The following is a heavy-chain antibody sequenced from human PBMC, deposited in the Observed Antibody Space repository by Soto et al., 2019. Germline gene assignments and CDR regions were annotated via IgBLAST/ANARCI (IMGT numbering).Heavy chain of an antibody. J-gene: IGHJ3*01. CDR1: GYTFTTNF. D-gene: IGHD3-22*01. CDR2: ISPGGGTT. Sequence: VQLVQSGAEVKKPGASVKISCKASGYTFTTNFIHWIRQAPGQGLEWVGIISPGGGTTVYAQKWQGRVTMTRDTSTSTVYMELRNLRSEDTAVFYCARAHYDSDAFDFWGQGTMVIVSS. V-gene: IGHV1-46*03. CDR3: ARAHYDSDAFDF.